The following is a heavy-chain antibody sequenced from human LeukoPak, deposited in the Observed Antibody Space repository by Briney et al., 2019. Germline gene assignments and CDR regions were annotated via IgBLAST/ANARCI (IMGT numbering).Heavy chain of an antibody. CDR1: GFTVSSNY. CDR3: ARGPFSYSGSYYGMDV. J-gene: IGHJ6*02. V-gene: IGHV3-66*01. CDR2: IYSGGST. D-gene: IGHD1-26*01. Sequence: GGSLRLSCAASGFTVSSNYMSWVRQAPGKGLEWVSVIYSGGSTYYADSVKGRFTISRDNSKNTLYLQMNSLRAEDTAVYYCARGPFSYSGSYYGMDVWGQGTTVTVSS.